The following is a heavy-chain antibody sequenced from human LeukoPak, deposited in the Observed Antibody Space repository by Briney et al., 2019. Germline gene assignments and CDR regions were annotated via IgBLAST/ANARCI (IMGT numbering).Heavy chain of an antibody. J-gene: IGHJ4*02. V-gene: IGHV3-48*03. D-gene: IGHD3-9*01. CDR3: ARGDYDFLTGYLFDY. CDR2: ISNSGSTI. CDR1: GFTVSSYE. Sequence: GGSLRLSCAASGFTVSSYEMNWVRQAPGKGLEWVSYISNSGSTIYYADSVKGRFTISRDNAKNSLYLQMNSLRAEDTAVYYCARGDYDFLTGYLFDYWGQGTLVTVSS.